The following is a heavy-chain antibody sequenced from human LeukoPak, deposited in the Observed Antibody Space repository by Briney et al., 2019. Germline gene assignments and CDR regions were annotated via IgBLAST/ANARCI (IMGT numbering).Heavy chain of an antibody. D-gene: IGHD5/OR15-5a*01. CDR1: GYTFTDYY. V-gene: IGHV1-2*02. CDR3: ARPPRDLVSAAPFPF. CDR2: VFPHSGDT. Sequence: ASVKVSCKASGYTFTDYYIHWVRQAPGEGLEWVGWVFPHSGDTYYAQRFHGRVAMTTDTSINTAYMELNRLKSDDTGVYFCARPPRDLVSAAPFPFWGQGTLVTVSS. J-gene: IGHJ1*01.